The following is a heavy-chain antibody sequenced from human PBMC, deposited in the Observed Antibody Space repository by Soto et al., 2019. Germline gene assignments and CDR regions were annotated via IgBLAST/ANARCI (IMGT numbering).Heavy chain of an antibody. J-gene: IGHJ2*01. V-gene: IGHV4-31*03. D-gene: IGHD6-13*01. CDR1: GGSISSGGYY. CDR2: IYYSGST. Sequence: QVQLQESGPGLVKPSQTLSLTCTVSGGSISSGGYYWSRIRQHPGKGLEWIGYIYYSGSTYYNPSLKSRVTISVDTSKNQFSLKLSSVTAADTAVYYCASGSSSSWHWYFDLWGRGTLVTVSS. CDR3: ASGSSSSWHWYFDL.